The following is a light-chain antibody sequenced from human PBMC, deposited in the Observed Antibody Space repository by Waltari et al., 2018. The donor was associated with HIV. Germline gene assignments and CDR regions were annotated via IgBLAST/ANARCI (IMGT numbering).Light chain of an antibody. Sequence: QSALTQPASVSGSPGQSITISCTGTSSDVGGYNYVSWYQQHPGKAPKLMIYDVSNRPSWVSNRFSGSKSGNTASLTISGLQAEDEADYYCSSYTSSSTLAWVFGGGTKLTVL. CDR2: DVS. CDR3: SSYTSSSTLAWV. V-gene: IGLV2-14*01. CDR1: SSDVGGYNY. J-gene: IGLJ3*02.